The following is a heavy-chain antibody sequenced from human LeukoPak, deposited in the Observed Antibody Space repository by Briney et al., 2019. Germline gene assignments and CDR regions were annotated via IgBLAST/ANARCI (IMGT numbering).Heavy chain of an antibody. D-gene: IGHD3-22*01. CDR1: GGSISSSSYY. CDR3: ARDRYYYDSGSYYSAFDT. Sequence: SSETLSLTCTVSGGSISSSSYYWGWIRQPPGKGLEWIGSIYYSGSTYYNPSLKSRVTMSVDTSKNQFSLKLRSVTAADTAVYYCARDRYYYDSGSYYSAFDTWGQGTLVTVSS. J-gene: IGHJ3*02. V-gene: IGHV4-39*07. CDR2: IYYSGST.